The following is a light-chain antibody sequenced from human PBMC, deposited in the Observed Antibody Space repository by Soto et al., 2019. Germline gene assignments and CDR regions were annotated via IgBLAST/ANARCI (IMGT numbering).Light chain of an antibody. CDR2: SAS. V-gene: IGKV3-20*01. Sequence: EIVLTQSPGTLSLSPGERATLSCRASQTISSGYLAWYQQKPRQAPRLLIYSASNRATGIPDRFSGSGSGTDFTLTITRLEPEDFAVYYCQQYVDSPPWTFGQGTKVEIK. CDR1: QTISSGY. CDR3: QQYVDSPPWT. J-gene: IGKJ1*01.